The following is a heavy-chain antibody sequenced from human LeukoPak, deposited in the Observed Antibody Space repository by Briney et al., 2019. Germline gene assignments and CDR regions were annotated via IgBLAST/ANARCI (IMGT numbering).Heavy chain of an antibody. J-gene: IGHJ5*02. CDR2: IYYSGST. V-gene: IGHV4-59*08. D-gene: IGHD5-18*01. CDR1: GGSIRRYY. Sequence: SETLSLTCTVSGGSIRRYYWSWIRQPPGKGLEGIGYIYYSGSTNYNPSLKSRVTISVDTSKNQFSLKLSSVTAADTAVYYCARSWIQLWGGAWFDPWGQGTLVTVSS. CDR3: ARSWIQLWGGAWFDP.